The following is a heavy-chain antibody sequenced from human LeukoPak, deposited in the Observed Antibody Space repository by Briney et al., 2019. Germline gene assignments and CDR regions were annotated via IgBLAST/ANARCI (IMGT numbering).Heavy chain of an antibody. D-gene: IGHD3-10*02. CDR1: GDSISSGGYS. CDR3: ARGFFVRENPGSWFDP. CDR2: IYHTGNT. Sequence: SQTLSLTCAVSGDSISSGGYSWNWIRQPPGKGLEWIGYIYHTGNTFYNPSPKSRVTISVDRSKNQFSLRLTSVIAADTAVYYCARGFFVRENPGSWFDPWGQGTQVTVSP. V-gene: IGHV4-30-2*01. J-gene: IGHJ5*02.